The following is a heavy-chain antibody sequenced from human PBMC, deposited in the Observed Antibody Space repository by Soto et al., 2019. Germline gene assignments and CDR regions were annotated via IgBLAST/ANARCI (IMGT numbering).Heavy chain of an antibody. CDR1: GFTFSSYA. Sequence: QVQLVESGGGVVQPGRSLRLSCAASGFTFSSYAMHWVRQAPGKGLEWVAVISYDGSNKYYADSVKGRFTISRDNSKNTLYLQMNSLRAEDTAVYYWARGPIGDSSGYYFPLVYWGQGTLVTVSS. CDR2: ISYDGSNK. CDR3: ARGPIGDSSGYYFPLVY. J-gene: IGHJ4*02. V-gene: IGHV3-30-3*01. D-gene: IGHD3-22*01.